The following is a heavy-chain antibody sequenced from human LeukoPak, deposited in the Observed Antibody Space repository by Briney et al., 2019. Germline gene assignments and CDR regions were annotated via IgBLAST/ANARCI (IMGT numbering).Heavy chain of an antibody. CDR3: AKDLGTVVTPS. CDR1: GFTFSSYG. D-gene: IGHD4-23*01. V-gene: IGHV3-30*18. J-gene: IGHJ4*02. Sequence: GGSLRLSCAASGFTFSSYGMHWVRQAPGKGLERVAVISYDGSNKYYADSVKGRFTISRDNSKNTLYLQMNSLRAEDTAVYYCAKDLGTVVTPSWGQGTLVTVSS. CDR2: ISYDGSNK.